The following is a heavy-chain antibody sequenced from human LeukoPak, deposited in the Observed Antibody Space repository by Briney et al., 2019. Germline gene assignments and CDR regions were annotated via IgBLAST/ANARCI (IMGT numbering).Heavy chain of an antibody. CDR1: GFTFSSYA. J-gene: IGHJ4*02. Sequence: GGSLRLSCAASGFTFSSYAMSWVRQAPGKGLEWVSAISGSGGSTYYADSVKGRFTISRDNSKNTLYLQMNSLRAEDTAVYHCASGSSGWYGEIWGQGTLVTVSS. V-gene: IGHV3-23*01. D-gene: IGHD6-19*01. CDR3: ASGSSGWYGEI. CDR2: ISGSGGST.